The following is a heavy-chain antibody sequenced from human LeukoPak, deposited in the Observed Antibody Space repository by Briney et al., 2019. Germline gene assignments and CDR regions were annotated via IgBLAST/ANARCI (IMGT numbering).Heavy chain of an antibody. Sequence: SETLSLTCTVSGGSISSYYWSWIRQPPGKGLEWIAYIYYNGSTNYNPSLKSRVTISVDTSKNQFSLKLSSVTAADTAVYYCARLNYGDYVYRFDYWGQGTLVTVSS. D-gene: IGHD4-17*01. J-gene: IGHJ4*02. V-gene: IGHV4-59*01. CDR3: ARLNYGDYVYRFDY. CDR2: IYYNGST. CDR1: GGSISSYY.